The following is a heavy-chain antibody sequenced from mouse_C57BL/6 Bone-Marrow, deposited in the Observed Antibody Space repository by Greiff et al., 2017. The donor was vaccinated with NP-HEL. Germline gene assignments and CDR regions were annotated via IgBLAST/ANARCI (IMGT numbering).Heavy chain of an antibody. CDR1: GYTFTDYY. V-gene: IGHV1-19*01. D-gene: IGHD1-1*01. CDR3: ATTVVAHYAMDY. J-gene: IGHJ4*01. CDR2: INPYNGGT. Sequence: EVKLQESGPVLVKPGASVKMSCKASGYTFTDYYMNWVKQSHGKSLEWIGVINPYNGGTSYNQKFKGKATLTVDKSSSTAYMELNSLTSEDSAVYYCATTVVAHYAMDYWGQGTSVTVSS.